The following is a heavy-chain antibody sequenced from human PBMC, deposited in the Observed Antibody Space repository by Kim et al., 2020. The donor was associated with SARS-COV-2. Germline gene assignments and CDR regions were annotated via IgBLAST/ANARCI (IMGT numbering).Heavy chain of an antibody. CDR3: ARGGLVGATTYYYYYGMDV. Sequence: ASVKVSCKASGYTFTSYGISWVRQAPGQGLEWMGWISAYNGNTNYAQKLQGRVTMTTDTSTSTAYMELRSLRSDDTAVYYCARGGLVGATTYYYYYGMDVWGQGTTVTVSS. CDR2: ISAYNGNT. J-gene: IGHJ6*02. D-gene: IGHD1-26*01. CDR1: GYTFTSYG. V-gene: IGHV1-18*01.